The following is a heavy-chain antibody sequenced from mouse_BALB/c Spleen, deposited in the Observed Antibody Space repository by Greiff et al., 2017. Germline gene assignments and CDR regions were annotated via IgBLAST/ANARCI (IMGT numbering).Heavy chain of an antibody. CDR1: GYTFTSYW. J-gene: IGHJ2*01. CDR2: IYPGNSDT. D-gene: IGHD2-2*01. V-gene: IGHV1-5*01. CDR3: TRGDGYDGGFDY. Sequence: EVMLVESGTVLVRPGASVKMSCKASGYTFTSYWMHWVKQRPGQGLEWIGAIYPGNSDTSYNQKFKGKAKLTAVTSTSTAYMELSSLTNEDSAVYYCTRGDGYDGGFDYWGQGTTLTVSS.